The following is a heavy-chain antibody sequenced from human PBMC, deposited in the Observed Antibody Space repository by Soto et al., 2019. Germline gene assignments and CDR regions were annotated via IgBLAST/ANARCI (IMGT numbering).Heavy chain of an antibody. V-gene: IGHV1-18*04. CDR2: ISGYNGKT. D-gene: IGHD1-7*01. CDR3: ARDTELLITPFDY. Sequence: QVQLVQSGAEVKKPGASVKVSCKASGYTFISYGISWVRQAPGQGLEWMGWISGYNGKTNYAQKFQGRVTMTTDTSTTTAYMELGSLRSDDTAVYYCARDTELLITPFDYWGQGTLVTVS. J-gene: IGHJ4*02. CDR1: GYTFISYG.